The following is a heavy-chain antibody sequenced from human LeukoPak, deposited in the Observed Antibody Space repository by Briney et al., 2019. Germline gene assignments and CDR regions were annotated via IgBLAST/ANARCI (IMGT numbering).Heavy chain of an antibody. Sequence: GGSLRLSCAASGFTFSTYWMHWVRQAPGKGLVWVSRISSDVSKTGYADSVTGRFTISRDNAKNTLYLQMNSLRDEDTAVYYCTRNNYFDNWGQGTLVTVSS. CDR3: TRNNYFDN. V-gene: IGHV3-74*01. J-gene: IGHJ4*02. D-gene: IGHD2/OR15-2a*01. CDR2: ISSDVSKT. CDR1: GFTFSTYW.